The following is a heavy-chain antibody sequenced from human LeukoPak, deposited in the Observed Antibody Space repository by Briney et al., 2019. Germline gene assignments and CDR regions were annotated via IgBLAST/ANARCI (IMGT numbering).Heavy chain of an antibody. V-gene: IGHV3-30-3*01. CDR1: GFTFSSYA. D-gene: IGHD1-14*01. CDR3: ARARPSEGRLRAIDY. J-gene: IGHJ4*02. Sequence: NPGGSLRLSCAASGFTFSSYAMHWVRQAPGKGLEWVAVISYDGSNKYYADSVKGRFTISRDNSKNTLYLQMNSLRAEDTAVYYCARARPSEGRLRAIDYWGQGTLVTVSS. CDR2: ISYDGSNK.